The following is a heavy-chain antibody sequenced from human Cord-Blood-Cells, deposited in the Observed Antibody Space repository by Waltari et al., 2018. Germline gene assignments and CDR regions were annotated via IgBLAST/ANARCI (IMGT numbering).Heavy chain of an antibody. D-gene: IGHD2-2*01. Sequence: QVQLVQSGAEVKKPGASVKVSCKASGYTFTGYYMHWVRQAPGQGLEWMGWINPNSGGTNYAQKFQGRVTMTRDTSISTAYMELSRLRSDDTAVYYCASEVLNCSSTSCYRSPFDYWGQGTLVTVSS. CDR2: INPNSGGT. CDR1: GYTFTGYY. J-gene: IGHJ4*02. CDR3: ASEVLNCSSTSCYRSPFDY. V-gene: IGHV1-2*02.